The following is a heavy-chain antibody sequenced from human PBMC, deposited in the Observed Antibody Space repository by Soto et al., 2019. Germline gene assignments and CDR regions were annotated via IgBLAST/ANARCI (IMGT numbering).Heavy chain of an antibody. Sequence: SVKVSCKASGGTFSSYAISWVRQAPGQGLEWMGGIIPIFGTANYAQKFQGRVTITADESTSTAYMELSSLRSEDTAVYYCARSGRYCSGGSCYRVPDYWGQGTLVTVSS. CDR3: ARSGRYCSGGSCYRVPDY. CDR1: GGTFSSYA. D-gene: IGHD2-15*01. J-gene: IGHJ4*02. V-gene: IGHV1-69*13. CDR2: IIPIFGTA.